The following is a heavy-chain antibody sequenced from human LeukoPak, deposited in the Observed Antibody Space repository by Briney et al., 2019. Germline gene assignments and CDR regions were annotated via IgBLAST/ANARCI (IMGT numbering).Heavy chain of an antibody. V-gene: IGHV1-46*01. J-gene: IGHJ4*02. D-gene: IGHD4-23*01. CDR1: GYTFASYY. Sequence: ASVKVSCKASGYTFASYYMHWVRQAPGQGLEWMGIINPSGGSTSYAQKFQGRVTMTRDMSTSTVYMELSSLRSEDTAVYYCARLFETTVVTPELDYWGQGTLVTVSS. CDR3: ARLFETTVVTPELDY. CDR2: INPSGGST.